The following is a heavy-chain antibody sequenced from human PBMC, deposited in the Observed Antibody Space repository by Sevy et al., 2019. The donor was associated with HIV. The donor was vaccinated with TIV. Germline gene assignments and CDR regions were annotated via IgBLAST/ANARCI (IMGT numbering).Heavy chain of an antibody. CDR2: ISSSSIYI. Sequence: GGSLRLSCAASGFTFSRYSMNWVRQAPGKGLQWVSSISSSSIYIYYADSVKGRFIISRDNAKNSLYLQMNSLRAEDXXXXXXXXXXXXXXHDAFDFWGQGTMVTVSS. J-gene: IGHJ3*01. CDR3: XXXXXXXXHDAFDF. V-gene: IGHV3-21*01. CDR1: GFTFSRYS.